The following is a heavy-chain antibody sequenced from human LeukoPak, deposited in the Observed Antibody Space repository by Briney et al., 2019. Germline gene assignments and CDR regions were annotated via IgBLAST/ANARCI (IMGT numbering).Heavy chain of an antibody. D-gene: IGHD3-22*01. V-gene: IGHV4-61*02. CDR1: GGSISSGSYY. Sequence: KPSQTLSLXCTVSGGSISSGSYYWSWIRQPAGKGLEWIGRIYTSGSTNYNPSLKSRVTISVDTSKNQFSLKLSSVTAADTAVYYCARDRFVDYYDSSGYQPLDYWGQGTLVTVSS. J-gene: IGHJ4*02. CDR3: ARDRFVDYYDSSGYQPLDY. CDR2: IYTSGST.